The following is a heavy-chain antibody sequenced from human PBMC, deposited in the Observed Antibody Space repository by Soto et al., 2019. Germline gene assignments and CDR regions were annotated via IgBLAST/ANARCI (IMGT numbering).Heavy chain of an antibody. CDR2: IYHSGST. D-gene: IGHD3-10*01. V-gene: IGHV4-4*02. J-gene: IGHJ6*02. CDR3: ARLSGGYGMEV. Sequence: SETLSLTCAVSGSSIISSHWWNWVRQPPGKGLEWVGQIYHSGSTNYNPSLKSRVTISVDTSKNHFSLEVTSVTAADPASYYCARLSGGYGMEVWGQGTTVTVSS. CDR1: GSSIISSHW.